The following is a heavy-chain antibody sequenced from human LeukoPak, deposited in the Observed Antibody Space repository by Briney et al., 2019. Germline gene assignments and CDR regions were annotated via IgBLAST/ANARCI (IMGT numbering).Heavy chain of an antibody. CDR1: GFIFSSFA. V-gene: IGHV3-30-3*01. J-gene: IGHJ5*01. CDR2: ISYDGSNS. CDR3: ARDPPAVIQRWFDF. D-gene: IGHD2-2*02. Sequence: PGRSLRLSCAASGFIFSSFALHWVRQAPGKGLEWVAVISYDGSNSHYADSVKGRFTISRDNSDNALYLRMNSLRPEDTAVYYCARDPPAVIQRWFDFWGHGTLVTVSS.